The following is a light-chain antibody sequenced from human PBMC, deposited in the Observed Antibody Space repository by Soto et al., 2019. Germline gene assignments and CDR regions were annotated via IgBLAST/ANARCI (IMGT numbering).Light chain of an antibody. J-gene: IGKJ2*01. CDR2: GAS. CDR3: QQYTYWPPYT. Sequence: EIVMTQSPATLSVSPGERATLSCRASQSVSSNLAWYQQKPGQAPWLLIYGASTRATGIPARFSGSGSGTEFTLTISSLQSEDFAVYYCQQYTYWPPYTFGQGPKLEIK. V-gene: IGKV3-15*01. CDR1: QSVSSN.